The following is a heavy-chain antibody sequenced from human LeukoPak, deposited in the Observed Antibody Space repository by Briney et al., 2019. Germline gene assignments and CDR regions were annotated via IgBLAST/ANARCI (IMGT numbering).Heavy chain of an antibody. D-gene: IGHD4-23*01. Sequence: PSETLSLTCTVSGGSISSDSYYWTWIRQPAGKGLEWIGRISTSGSTNYNPSLKSRVTISLDTSKNQFSLTVTSVTAADTAVYYCARTYGANSHFDYWGQGTLVTVSS. CDR2: ISTSGST. V-gene: IGHV4-61*02. CDR1: GGSISSDSYY. CDR3: ARTYGANSHFDY. J-gene: IGHJ4*02.